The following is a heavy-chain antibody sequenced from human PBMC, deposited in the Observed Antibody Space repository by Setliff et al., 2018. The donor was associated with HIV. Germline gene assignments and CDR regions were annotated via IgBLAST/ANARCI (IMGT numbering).Heavy chain of an antibody. J-gene: IGHJ6*03. D-gene: IGHD5-18*01. V-gene: IGHV3-48*04. CDR3: AREVYRYDDGSESMDV. CDR1: GFTFSSYS. CDR2: ISSSTNTI. Sequence: PGGSLRLSCAASGFTFSSYSMNWVRQAPGKGLEWVSHISSSTNTIYYADSVKGRFTISRDNAKNTLYLEMNSLRAEDTAVYYCAREVYRYDDGSESMDVWGKGTTVTVSS.